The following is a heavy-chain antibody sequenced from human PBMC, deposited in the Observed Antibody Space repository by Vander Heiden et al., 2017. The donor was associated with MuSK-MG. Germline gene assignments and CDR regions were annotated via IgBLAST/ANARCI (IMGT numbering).Heavy chain of an antibody. CDR1: GYTFTGYY. CDR2: INPNSGGT. J-gene: IGHJ6*02. Sequence: QVQLVQSGAEVKKPGASVKVSCKASGYTFTGYYMHLVRQAPGQGLEWMGWINPNSGGTNYAQKFQGRVTMTRDTSISTAYMELSRLRSDETAVYYCARVRGPGDIVVVVAADYGMDVWGQGTTVTVSS. D-gene: IGHD2-15*01. CDR3: ARVRGPGDIVVVVAADYGMDV. V-gene: IGHV1-2*02.